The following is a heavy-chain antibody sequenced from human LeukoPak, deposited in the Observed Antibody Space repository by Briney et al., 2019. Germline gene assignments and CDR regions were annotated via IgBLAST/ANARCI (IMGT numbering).Heavy chain of an antibody. CDR1: GFNFRTYN. CDR3: ARGPNSGYYLKY. D-gene: IGHD3-22*01. Sequence: GGSLRLSCVGSGFNFRTYNLNWARQAPGKGLGWVSDISGSSSYTDYADSVTGRFTTSKDNANSSVFPQMDSLRAEHTAVYYCARGPNSGYYLKYWGQGTLLTVSS. V-gene: IGHV3-21*05. CDR2: ISGSSSYT. J-gene: IGHJ4*02.